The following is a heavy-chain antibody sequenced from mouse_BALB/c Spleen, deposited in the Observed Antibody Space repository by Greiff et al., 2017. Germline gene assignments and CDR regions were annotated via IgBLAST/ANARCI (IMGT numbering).Heavy chain of an antibody. J-gene: IGHJ3*01. CDR3: AGSPYYYGSPWFAY. Sequence: EVKLLESGGGLVQPGGSLKLSCAASGFDFSRYWMSWVRQAPGKGLEWIGEINPDSSTINYTPSLKDKFIISRDNAKNTLYLQMSKVRSEDTALYYCAGSPYYYGSPWFAYWGQGTLVTVSA. CDR2: INPDSSTI. D-gene: IGHD1-1*01. V-gene: IGHV4-1*02. CDR1: GFDFSRYW.